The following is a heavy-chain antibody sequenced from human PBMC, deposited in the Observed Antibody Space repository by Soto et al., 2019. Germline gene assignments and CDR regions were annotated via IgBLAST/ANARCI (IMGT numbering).Heavy chain of an antibody. V-gene: IGHV3-48*02. J-gene: IGHJ4*02. D-gene: IGHD6-19*01. CDR1: GFTFNIYS. CDR3: ARSVEGHFDY. Sequence: AGGSLRLSCAASGFTFNIYSMNWVRQAPGKGLEWFSYITSDTKTIKYADSVKGRFTISRDNAKNSVYLQMNSLRDEDTAVYYCARSVEGHFDYWGQGTVVTVSS. CDR2: ITSDTKTI.